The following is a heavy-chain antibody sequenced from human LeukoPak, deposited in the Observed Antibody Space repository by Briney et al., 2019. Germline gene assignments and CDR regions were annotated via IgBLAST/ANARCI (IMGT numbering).Heavy chain of an antibody. V-gene: IGHV4-34*01. Sequence: SETLSLTCTVSGGSISSYYWSWIRQPPGKGLEWIGEINHSGSTNYNPSLKSRVTISLDTSKNQFSLKLSSVTAADTAVYYCATENGFNDYWGQGTLVTVSS. CDR1: GGSISSYY. J-gene: IGHJ4*02. D-gene: IGHD2-8*01. CDR2: INHSGST. CDR3: ATENGFNDY.